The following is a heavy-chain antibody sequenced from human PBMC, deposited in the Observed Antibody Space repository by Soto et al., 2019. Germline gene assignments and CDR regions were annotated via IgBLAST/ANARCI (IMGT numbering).Heavy chain of an antibody. CDR1: GYSFNSYW. CDR3: ARDKGPRYYHYGMDV. J-gene: IGHJ6*02. Sequence: LGESLKISCKGSGYSFNSYWIGWVRQMPGKGLEWMGIIYPGDSDTRYSPSFQGQVTISADRSISTAYLQWSSLKASDTAVYYCARDKGPRYYHYGMDVWGQGTTVTVSS. V-gene: IGHV5-51*01. CDR2: IYPGDSDT.